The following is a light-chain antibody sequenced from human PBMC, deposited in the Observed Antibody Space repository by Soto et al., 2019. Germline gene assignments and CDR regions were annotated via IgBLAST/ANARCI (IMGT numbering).Light chain of an antibody. CDR2: EVS. CDR3: LQTKQLPMT. CDR1: QSLLHSDGKTY. J-gene: IGKJ1*01. V-gene: IGKV2D-29*01. Sequence: EIVLTQTPLSLSVTPGQSASISCKSSQSLLHSDGKTYLYWYLQRPGQPPQLLMYEVSNLFSGVPERFSGSGSGTDFTLEISRVEAEDVGLYSCLQTKQLPMTFGHGTKLDIK.